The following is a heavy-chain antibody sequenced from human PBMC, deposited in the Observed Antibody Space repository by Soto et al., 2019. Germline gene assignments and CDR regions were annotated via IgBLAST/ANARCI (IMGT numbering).Heavy chain of an antibody. CDR2: ISYDGSNK. CDR1: GFTFSSYA. CDR3: AKDAGVRLRREPDTDY. V-gene: IGHV3-30-3*01. J-gene: IGHJ4*02. D-gene: IGHD4-17*01. Sequence: HPGGSLRLSCAASGFTFSSYAMHWVRQAPGKGLEWVAVISYDGSNKYYADSVKGRFTISRDSSKNTLYLQMNSLRAEDTAVYYCAKDAGVRLRREPDTDYWGQGTLVTVSS.